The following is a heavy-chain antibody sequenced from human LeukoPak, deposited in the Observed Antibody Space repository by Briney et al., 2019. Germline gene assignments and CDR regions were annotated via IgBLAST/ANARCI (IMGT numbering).Heavy chain of an antibody. D-gene: IGHD6-19*01. Sequence: GALRLSCAASGFTFSSYGMHWVRQAPGRGLEWVAVIWYDGSNKYYADSVKGRFTISRDNSKNTLYLQMNSLRAEDMALYYCAKGVSSGWTGIDYWGQGTLVTVSS. J-gene: IGHJ4*02. CDR3: AKGVSSGWTGIDY. CDR1: GFTFSSYG. V-gene: IGHV3-30*02. CDR2: IWYDGSNK.